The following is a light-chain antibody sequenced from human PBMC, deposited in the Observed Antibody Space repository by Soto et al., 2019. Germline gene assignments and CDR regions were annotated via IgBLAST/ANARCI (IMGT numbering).Light chain of an antibody. CDR2: GNT. V-gene: IGLV1-40*01. CDR1: SSNIGSTYD. Sequence: QSVLTQPPSVSGAPGQRVTISCTGSSSNIGSTYDVQWYQHLPGTAPKLLIHGNTDRPSGVPDRFSGSKSGTSASLAITGLQADDEADYYCQSYDDSLSVHYVFGTGTKVTVL. J-gene: IGLJ1*01. CDR3: QSYDDSLSVHYV.